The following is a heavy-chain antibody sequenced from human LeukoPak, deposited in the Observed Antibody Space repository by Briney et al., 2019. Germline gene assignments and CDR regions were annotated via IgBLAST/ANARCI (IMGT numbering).Heavy chain of an antibody. CDR3: ARGNPHDY. J-gene: IGHJ4*02. Sequence: GSLRLSCAASGFTFSSYSMNWVRQAPGKGLEWVSYISSSRSSIYYADSVKGRFTISRDNAKNSLYLQMNSLRAEDTAVYYCARGNPHDYWGQGTLVTVSS. CDR2: ISSSRSSI. CDR1: GFTFSSYS. V-gene: IGHV3-48*04.